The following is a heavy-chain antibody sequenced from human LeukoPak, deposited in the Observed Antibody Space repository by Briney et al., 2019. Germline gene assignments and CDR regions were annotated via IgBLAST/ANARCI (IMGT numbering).Heavy chain of an antibody. CDR3: ARQVDYSNYGFDY. CDR2: IKQDGSEK. Sequence: GGSLRLSXAASGFTFSSYWMSWVRQAPGKGLEWVANIKQDGSEKYYVDSVKGRFTISRDNAKNSLYLQMNSLRAEDTAVYYCARQVDYSNYGFDYWGQGTLVTVSS. V-gene: IGHV3-7*01. CDR1: GFTFSSYW. J-gene: IGHJ4*02. D-gene: IGHD4-11*01.